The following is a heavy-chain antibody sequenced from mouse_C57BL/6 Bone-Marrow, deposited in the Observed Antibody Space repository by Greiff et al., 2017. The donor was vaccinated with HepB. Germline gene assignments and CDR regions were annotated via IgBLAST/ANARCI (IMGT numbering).Heavy chain of an antibody. Sequence: VQLQQPGAELVRPGTSVKLSCKASGYTFTSYWMHWVKQRPGQGLEWIGVIDPSDSYTNYNQKFKGKATLTVDTSSSTAYMQLSSLTSEDSAVYYCARAVLTFWGQGTLVTVSA. CDR1: GYTFTSYW. CDR2: IDPSDSYT. CDR3: ARAVLTF. J-gene: IGHJ3*01. V-gene: IGHV1-59*01.